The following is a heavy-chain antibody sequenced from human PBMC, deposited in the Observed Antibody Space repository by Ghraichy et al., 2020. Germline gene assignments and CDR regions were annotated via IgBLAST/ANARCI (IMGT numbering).Heavy chain of an antibody. J-gene: IGHJ5*02. CDR2: INHSGST. CDR3: ARESIAAAGTGGWFDP. V-gene: IGHV4-34*01. Sequence: SETLSLTCAVYGGSFSGYYWSWIRQPPGKGLEWIGEINHSGSTNYNPSLKSRVTISVDTSKNQFSLKLSSVTAADTAVYYCARESIAAAGTGGWFDPWGQGTLVTVSS. CDR1: GGSFSGYY. D-gene: IGHD6-13*01.